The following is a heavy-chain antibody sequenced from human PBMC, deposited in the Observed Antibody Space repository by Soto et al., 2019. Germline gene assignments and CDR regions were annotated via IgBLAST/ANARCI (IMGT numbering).Heavy chain of an antibody. D-gene: IGHD5-12*01. CDR2: ISWNSGSI. J-gene: IGHJ3*02. CDR1: GFTFDEYA. Sequence: GGSLRLSCAASGFTFDEYAMHWGRQAPGKGLEWVSGISWNSGSIGYADSVKGRFTISRDNAKNSLYLQMNSLRAEDTALYYCAEDIGKWLRHDAFDIWGQGTMVTVSS. V-gene: IGHV3-9*01. CDR3: AEDIGKWLRHDAFDI.